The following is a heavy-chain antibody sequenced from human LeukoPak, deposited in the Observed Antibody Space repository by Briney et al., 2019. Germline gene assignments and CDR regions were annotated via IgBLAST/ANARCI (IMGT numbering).Heavy chain of an antibody. D-gene: IGHD2-15*01. J-gene: IGHJ6*03. CDR1: GYSISSGYY. CDR2: IYHSGST. Sequence: SETLSLTCTVSGYSISSGYYWGWIRQPPGKGLEWIGSIYHSGSTYYNPSLKSRVTISVDTSKNQFSLKLSSVTAADTAVYYCASGYCSGGSCWYYYYYMDVWGKGTTVTVSS. CDR3: ASGYCSGGSCWYYYYYMDV. V-gene: IGHV4-38-2*02.